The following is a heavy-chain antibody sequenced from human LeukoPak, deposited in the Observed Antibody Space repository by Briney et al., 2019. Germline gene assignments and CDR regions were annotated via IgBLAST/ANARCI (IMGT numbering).Heavy chain of an antibody. J-gene: IGHJ4*02. CDR2: IDPKTGNQ. V-gene: IGHV1-2*02. CDR3: ARGGFHHGFDF. Sequence: ASVKVSCKASGYSFRDYWMHWVRQAPGQGLEWMGWIDPKTGNQHYAQKFQGRVTMTSDTSITTFYMELSRLTSDDTAVYYCARGGFHHGFDFWGQGTAVTVSS. CDR1: GYSFRDYW. D-gene: IGHD2-8*01.